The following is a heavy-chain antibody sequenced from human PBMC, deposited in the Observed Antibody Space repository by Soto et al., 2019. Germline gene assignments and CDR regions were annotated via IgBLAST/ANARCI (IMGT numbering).Heavy chain of an antibody. D-gene: IGHD2-15*01. CDR3: ARRSVSHSNAFDF. V-gene: IGHV1-69*01. Sequence: QVQLVQSGAEVKKPGSSVKVSCKASGGTFRNLAINWVRQAPGQGLEWMGGFIPIIGGGINAQKFQGSVKITSDESTSTAYMELSSLKSEDTAMYFCARRSVSHSNAFDFWGQGTMVTVSS. J-gene: IGHJ3*01. CDR2: FIPIIGGG. CDR1: GGTFRNLA.